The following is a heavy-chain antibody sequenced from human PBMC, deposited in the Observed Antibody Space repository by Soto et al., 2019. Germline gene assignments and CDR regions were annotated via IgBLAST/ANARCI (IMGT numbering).Heavy chain of an antibody. CDR1: GYSFTSYW. J-gene: IGHJ6*01. Sequence: PVESLKISCKGSGYSFTSYWIGWVRQMPGKGLEWMGIIYPGDSDTRYSPSFQGQVTISADKSINTAYLQWSSLKASDTAMYYCARRSSTYYDFLSGYHYGMDVLGQGTTVTGSS. D-gene: IGHD3-3*01. V-gene: IGHV5-51*01. CDR3: ARRSSTYYDFLSGYHYGMDV. CDR2: IYPGDSDT.